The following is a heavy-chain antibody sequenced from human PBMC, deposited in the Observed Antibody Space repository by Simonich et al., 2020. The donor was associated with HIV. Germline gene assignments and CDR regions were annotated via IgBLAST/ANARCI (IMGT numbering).Heavy chain of an antibody. D-gene: IGHD5-12*01. J-gene: IGHJ4*02. CDR3: ASRWYGGYGLFAY. CDR2: VINSVIN. Sequence: QVQLQQWGAGLLKPSETLSLPCAVYGGSFGDYYWRWIRQPPGKGLEWIGEVINSVINNYNPALKGRVTISVDTSNNQFARKLSSVTAADTAVYYCASRWYGGYGLFAYWGQGTLVTVSS. CDR1: GGSFGDYY. V-gene: IGHV4-34*12.